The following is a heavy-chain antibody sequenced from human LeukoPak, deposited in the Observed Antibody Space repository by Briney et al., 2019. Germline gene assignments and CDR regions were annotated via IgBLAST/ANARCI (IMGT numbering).Heavy chain of an antibody. Sequence: ASVKVSCKASGYTFTSYDINWVRQATGQGLEWMGWMNPNSGNTNYAQKFQERVTITRDMSTSTAYMELSSLRSEDTAVYYCAEIVEGYWGQGTLVTVSS. D-gene: IGHD3-22*01. J-gene: IGHJ4*02. V-gene: IGHV1-8*01. CDR1: GYTFTSYD. CDR2: MNPNSGNT. CDR3: AEIVEGY.